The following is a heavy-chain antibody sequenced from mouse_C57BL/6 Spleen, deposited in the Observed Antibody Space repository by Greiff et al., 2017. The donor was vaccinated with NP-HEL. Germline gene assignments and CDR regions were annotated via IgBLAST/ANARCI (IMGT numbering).Heavy chain of an antibody. V-gene: IGHV14-2*01. CDR3: ASGATGAWFAY. D-gene: IGHD4-1*01. CDR1: GFNITDYY. Sequence: EVQLQESGAELVKPGASVKLSCTASGFNITDYYMHWVKQRTGQGLEWIGRIDPEDGGTKYAQKFKSKATITADTSSNTAYLQLSSLTSEDSAVYYCASGATGAWFAYWGQGTLVTVSA. CDR2: IDPEDGGT. J-gene: IGHJ3*01.